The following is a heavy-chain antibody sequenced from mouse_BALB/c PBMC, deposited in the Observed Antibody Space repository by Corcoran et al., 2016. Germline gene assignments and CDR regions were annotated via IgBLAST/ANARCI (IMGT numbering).Heavy chain of an antibody. Sequence: QIQLVQSGPELKKPGETVKISCKASGYTFTNYGMNWVKQAPGKGLKWMGWINTYTGEPTYADDFKGRFAFSLETSASTAYLQINNLKNEDTATYFCARCTTVVGDYAMDYWGQGTSVTVSS. CDR1: GYTFTNYG. J-gene: IGHJ4*01. CDR2: INTYTGEP. CDR3: ARCTTVVGDYAMDY. D-gene: IGHD1-1*01. V-gene: IGHV9-3-1*01.